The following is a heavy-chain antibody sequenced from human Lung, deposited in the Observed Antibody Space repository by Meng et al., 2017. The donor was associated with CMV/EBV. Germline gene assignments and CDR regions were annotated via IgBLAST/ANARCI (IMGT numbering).Heavy chain of an antibody. Sequence: GESLKISCAASGFTFNSYSMNWVRQAPGKGLEWVSSISHTGSYIYYADSVRGRFTISRDNAKNSLYLQLNSLRAEDTAVYYCARDGDSFLTTEYYFDYWGQGTLVTVSS. CDR1: GFTFNSYS. V-gene: IGHV3-21*01. J-gene: IGHJ4*02. CDR3: ARDGDSFLTTEYYFDY. CDR2: ISHTGSYI. D-gene: IGHD4-11*01.